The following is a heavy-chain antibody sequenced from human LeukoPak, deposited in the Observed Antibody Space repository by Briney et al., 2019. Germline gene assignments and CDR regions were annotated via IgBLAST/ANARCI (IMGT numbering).Heavy chain of an antibody. Sequence: GGSLRLSCAASGFTFSSYGMHWVRQAPGKGLEWVAVIRYDGSNKYYADSVKGRFTISRDNSKNTLYLQMNSLRAEDTAVYYCARALAPGIAVAGSIGAFDIWGQGTMVTVSS. V-gene: IGHV3-33*01. CDR2: IRYDGSNK. D-gene: IGHD6-19*01. J-gene: IGHJ3*02. CDR1: GFTFSSYG. CDR3: ARALAPGIAVAGSIGAFDI.